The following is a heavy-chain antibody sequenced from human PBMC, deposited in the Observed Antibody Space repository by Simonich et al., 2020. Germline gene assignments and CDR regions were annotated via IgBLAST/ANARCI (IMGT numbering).Heavy chain of an antibody. J-gene: IGHJ4*02. Sequence: QVQLVQSGAEVKKPGASVKVSCKASGYTFTSYGISWVRPSHGQGLEWMGWDSAYNGNTNNAQKLQGRVTMTTDTSTSTAYMELRSLRSDDTAVYYCARDQGGRAAAATDYWGQGTLVTVSS. CDR2: DSAYNGNT. CDR1: GYTFTSYG. V-gene: IGHV1-18*01. CDR3: ARDQGGRAAAATDY. D-gene: IGHD6-13*01.